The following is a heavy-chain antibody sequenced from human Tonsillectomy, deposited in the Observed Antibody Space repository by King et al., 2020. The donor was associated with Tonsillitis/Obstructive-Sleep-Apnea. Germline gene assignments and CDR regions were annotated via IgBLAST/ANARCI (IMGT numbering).Heavy chain of an antibody. J-gene: IGHJ6*03. CDR2: IRSKTYGGTT. CDR1: GFTFGDYG. V-gene: IGHV3-49*05. Sequence: VQLVESGGGLVKPGRSLSLSCTTAGFTFGDYGMSWFRQAPGKGLEWVGFIRSKTYGGTTDYAASVRGRFTISSDDSKSIAYLQMNSLKTEDTAVYYCTSTLFEKGDYYYYMDVWGKGTAVTVSS. CDR3: TSTLFEKGDYYYYMDV. D-gene: IGHD3-3*01.